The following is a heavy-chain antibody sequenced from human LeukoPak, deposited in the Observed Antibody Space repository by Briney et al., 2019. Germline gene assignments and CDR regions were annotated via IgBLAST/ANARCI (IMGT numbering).Heavy chain of an antibody. D-gene: IGHD2-15*01. V-gene: IGHV3-7*01. CDR3: ARDAYSGGSCYAY. CDR2: INQDGSEK. Sequence: GGSLRLSCAVSGFTFSSYWMSWVRQAPGKGLEWVANINQDGSEKYYVDSLEGRFTISRDNAKNSLFLQMNSLRAEDTAVYYCARDAYSGGSCYAYWGHGTLVIVSS. CDR1: GFTFSSYW. J-gene: IGHJ4*01.